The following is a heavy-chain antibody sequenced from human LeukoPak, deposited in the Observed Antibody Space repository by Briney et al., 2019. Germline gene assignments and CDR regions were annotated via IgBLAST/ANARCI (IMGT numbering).Heavy chain of an antibody. CDR2: IIPILGIA. D-gene: IGHD2-15*01. CDR3: ASCSGGSCYEDYYGMDV. J-gene: IGHJ6*02. CDR1: GGTFSSYA. Sequence: ASVKVSCKASGGTFSSYAISWVRQAPGQGLEWMGRIIPILGIANYAQKFQGRVTITADKSTSTAYMELSSLRSEDTAVYYCASCSGGSCYEDYYGMDVWGQGTTVTVSS. V-gene: IGHV1-69*04.